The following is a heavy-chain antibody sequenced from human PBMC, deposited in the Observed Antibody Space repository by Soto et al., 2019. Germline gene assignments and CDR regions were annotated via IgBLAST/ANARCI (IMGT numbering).Heavy chain of an antibody. CDR3: ARDLYSSSWFDY. D-gene: IGHD6-13*01. J-gene: IGHJ4*02. V-gene: IGHV3-30-3*01. CDR1: GFTFSSYA. Sequence: GGSLRLSCAASGFTFSSYAMHWVRQAPGKGLEWVAVISYDGSNKYYADSVKGRFTISRDNSKNTLYLQMNSLRAEDTAVYYCARDLYSSSWFDYWGQGTLVTVSS. CDR2: ISYDGSNK.